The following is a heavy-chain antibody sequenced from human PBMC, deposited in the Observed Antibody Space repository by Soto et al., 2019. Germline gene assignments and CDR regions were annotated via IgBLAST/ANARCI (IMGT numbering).Heavy chain of an antibody. J-gene: IGHJ6*02. CDR3: ARALYGSGVLDV. V-gene: IGHV4-59*12. CDR1: GGSITSYY. D-gene: IGHD3-10*01. CDR2: IYYSGTT. Sequence: SETLSLTWTVSGGSITSYYWSCIRHPPGKGLEWIGTIYYSGTTNYNPSLKRRVTISEDTSKNQFSLRLSSVTAADTAVYYCARALYGSGVLDVWGQGTTVTV.